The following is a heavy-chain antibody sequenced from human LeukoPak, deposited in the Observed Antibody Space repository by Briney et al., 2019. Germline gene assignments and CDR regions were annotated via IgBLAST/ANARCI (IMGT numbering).Heavy chain of an antibody. CDR1: GYSFTSYW. V-gene: IGHV5-51*01. Sequence: GESLKISCKGSGYSFTSYWMGWERQMPGKGLEWMGIIYPGDSDTRYSPSFQGQVTISADKSISTAYLQWSSLKSSDTAMYYCATHLSYYGVEAFDTWGQGTLVTVSS. J-gene: IGHJ5*02. CDR2: IYPGDSDT. D-gene: IGHD3-3*01. CDR3: ATHLSYYGVEAFDT.